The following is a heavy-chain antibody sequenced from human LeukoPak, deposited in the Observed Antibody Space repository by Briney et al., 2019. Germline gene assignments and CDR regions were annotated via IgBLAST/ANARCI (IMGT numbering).Heavy chain of an antibody. D-gene: IGHD2-15*01. CDR2: IIVVFGTT. CDR3: ASFAQLAHCSNGNCYDWFDP. V-gene: IGHV1-69*13. CDR1: GGTFNNYA. Sequence: GASVKVSCKASGGTFNNYAINWVRQAPGQGLEWIGGIIVVFGTTDYAHRFQGRVTIIADESTSTVHVELSSLRSEDTAVYYCASFAQLAHCSNGNCYDWFDPWGQGTPVIVSS. J-gene: IGHJ5*02.